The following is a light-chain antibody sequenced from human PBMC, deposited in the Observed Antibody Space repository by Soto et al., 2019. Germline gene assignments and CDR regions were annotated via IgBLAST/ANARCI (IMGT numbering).Light chain of an antibody. Sequence: EIVMTQSPATLSVSPGERATLSCRASQSVSSNLAWYQQKPGQAPRLLIYHASTRATGIPARFSGSGSGTEFTPTISSLQSEDVAVYYCQQYNKWPLTFGGGTKVEIK. CDR3: QQYNKWPLT. V-gene: IGKV3-15*01. J-gene: IGKJ4*01. CDR1: QSVSSN. CDR2: HAS.